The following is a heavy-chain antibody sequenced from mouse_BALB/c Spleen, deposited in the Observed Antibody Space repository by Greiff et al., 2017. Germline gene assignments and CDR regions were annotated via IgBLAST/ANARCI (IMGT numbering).Heavy chain of an antibody. V-gene: IGHV1S137*01. CDR1: GYTFTDYA. D-gene: IGHD2-1*01. CDR2: ISTYYGDA. J-gene: IGHJ4*01. Sequence: QVQLQQSGAELVRPGVSVKISCKGSGYTFTDYAMHWVKQSHAKSLEWIGVISTYYGDASYNQKFKGKATMTVDKSSSTAYMELARLTSEDSAIYYCARPLYYGNSYYAMDYWGQGTSVTVSS. CDR3: ARPLYYGNSYYAMDY.